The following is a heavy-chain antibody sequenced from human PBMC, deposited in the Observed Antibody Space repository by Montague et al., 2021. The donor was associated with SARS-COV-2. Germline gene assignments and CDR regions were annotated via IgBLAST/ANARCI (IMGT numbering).Heavy chain of an antibody. Sequence: SETLSLTCAVYGGSFSGYYWSWIRRPPGKGLEWIGESNHSGGTNYNPXLKGRVTISVDTSKNQFSLKLTSVTAADTAVYYCARGLSGSYSGGWVPVALFDCYHYMDVWAKGTTVTVSS. CDR3: ARGLSGSYSGGWVPVALFDCYHYMDV. CDR2: SNHSGGT. J-gene: IGHJ6*03. V-gene: IGHV4-34*01. CDR1: GGSFSGYY. D-gene: IGHD6-25*01.